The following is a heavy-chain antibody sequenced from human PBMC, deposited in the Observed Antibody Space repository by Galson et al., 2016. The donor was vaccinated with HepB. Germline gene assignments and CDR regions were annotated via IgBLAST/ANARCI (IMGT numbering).Heavy chain of an antibody. CDR3: TRRDNDYGGKQRWVDC. D-gene: IGHD4-23*01. CDR2: IRSKGNNYAT. CDR1: GVTFSGAA. J-gene: IGHJ4*02. V-gene: IGHV3-73*01. Sequence: SLRLSCADSGVTFSGAAIHWVRQASGKGPEWVGRIRSKGNNYATAYAASVEGRFTISRDDSKKMAYLQMNSLTAEDTAVYYCTRRDNDYGGKQRWVDCWGQGTLVTVSS.